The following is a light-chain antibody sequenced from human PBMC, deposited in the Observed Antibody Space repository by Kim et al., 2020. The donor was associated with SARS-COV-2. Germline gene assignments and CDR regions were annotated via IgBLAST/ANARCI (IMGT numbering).Light chain of an antibody. J-gene: IGKJ4*01. Sequence: GDRVTITCRASQDISSALAWYQQKPGKAPRLLIYDASRLESGVPSRFSGSGSRTDFTLTISSLQPEDFATYYCQQFKDYPPLTFGGGTKVDIK. CDR1: QDISSA. V-gene: IGKV1D-13*01. CDR3: QQFKDYPPLT. CDR2: DAS.